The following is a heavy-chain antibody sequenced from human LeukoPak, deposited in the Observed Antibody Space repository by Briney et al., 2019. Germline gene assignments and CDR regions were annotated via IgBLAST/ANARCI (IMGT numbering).Heavy chain of an antibody. CDR3: AKYDSSGYYPYYFDY. V-gene: IGHV3-23*01. J-gene: IGHJ4*02. D-gene: IGHD3-22*01. CDR1: GFTFSSYA. CDR2: ISGSGGST. Sequence: GGSLRLSCAASGFTFSSYAMSWVRQAPGKGLEWVSAISGSGGSTYYADSVKGRFTISRDNSKNTLYLQMNSLRAEDTAVYYCAKYDSSGYYPYYFDYWGQETLVTVSS.